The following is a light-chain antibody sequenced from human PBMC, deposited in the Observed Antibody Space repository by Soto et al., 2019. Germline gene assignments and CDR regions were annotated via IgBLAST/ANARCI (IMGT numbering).Light chain of an antibody. CDR2: GGS. Sequence: EIVLTQAPGTLSLSPGDRATLSCRASQSVNSGYLAWYQQKLGQAPRLLIYGGSISATGVPDRFSGSGSGTDFTLTISTLESEDSAVYFCHCQQLPNSPTYSVGPRTKLEIK. V-gene: IGKV3-20*01. CDR3: QQLPNSPTYS. J-gene: IGKJ2*01. CDR1: QSVNSGY.